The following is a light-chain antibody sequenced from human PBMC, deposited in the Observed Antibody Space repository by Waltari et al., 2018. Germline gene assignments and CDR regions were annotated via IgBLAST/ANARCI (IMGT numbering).Light chain of an antibody. V-gene: IGKV1-5*03. CDR3: QQYNFYSWT. CDR1: TIVSRW. Sequence: DIQMTKSPSTLSASVGDRITITCRASTIVSRWLAWYQQKPGKAPKLLVYESSSLQSGVPSRFGGSGSGTEFTLTLSSLQPDDFATYYCQQYNFYSWTFGQGTKVEIK. CDR2: ESS. J-gene: IGKJ1*01.